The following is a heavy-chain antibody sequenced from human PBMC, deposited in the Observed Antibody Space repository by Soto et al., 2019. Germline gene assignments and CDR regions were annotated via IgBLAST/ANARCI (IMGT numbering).Heavy chain of an antibody. Sequence: QVQLVESGGGVVQPGRSLRLSCAASGFTFSSYAMHWVRQAPGKGLEWVAVISYDGSNKYYADSVKGRFTISRDNSKNTLYLQMNSRRAEDTAVYYCARVGVDTVTGGFDYWGQGTLVTVSS. CDR2: ISYDGSNK. D-gene: IGHD5-18*01. V-gene: IGHV3-30-3*01. CDR3: ARVGVDTVTGGFDY. CDR1: GFTFSSYA. J-gene: IGHJ4*02.